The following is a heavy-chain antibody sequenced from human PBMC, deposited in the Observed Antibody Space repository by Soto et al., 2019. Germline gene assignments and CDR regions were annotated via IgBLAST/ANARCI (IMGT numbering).Heavy chain of an antibody. J-gene: IGHJ4*02. D-gene: IGHD2-21*02. CDR2: IDWDNDK. CDR1: GCSLTTSGKG. Sequence: SGPTLSNPTQTLTLTCTFSGCSLTTSGKGVSWIRQPPRNTLDWLAVIDWDNDKYYTSSLRTRLAISQDTSKNQVDLTMTNMDPADTDTYSCARIYQGDITGEYYFDYWGQGTLVTVSS. V-gene: IGHV2-70*13. CDR3: ARIYQGDITGEYYFDY.